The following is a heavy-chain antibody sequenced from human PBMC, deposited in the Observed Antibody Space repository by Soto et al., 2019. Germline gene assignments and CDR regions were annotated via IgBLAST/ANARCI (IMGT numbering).Heavy chain of an antibody. Sequence: QLQLQESGPGLVKPSETLSLTCTVSGGSISSSSYYWGWIRQPPGKGLEWIGSIYYSGSTYYNPSLKSRVTISVDTSKNQFSLKLSSVTAADTAVYYCASPTTGHSSGWYFYYWGQGTLVTVSS. J-gene: IGHJ4*02. V-gene: IGHV4-39*01. CDR2: IYYSGST. CDR1: GGSISSSSYY. D-gene: IGHD6-19*01. CDR3: ASPTTGHSSGWYFYY.